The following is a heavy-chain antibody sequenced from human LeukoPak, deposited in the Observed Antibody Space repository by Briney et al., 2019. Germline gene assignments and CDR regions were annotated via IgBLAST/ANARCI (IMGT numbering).Heavy chain of an antibody. CDR1: GFTFSSYA. CDR3: AKAQTKSRSVGGMGY. J-gene: IGHJ4*02. V-gene: IGHV3-23*01. CDR2: VTGGGGST. Sequence: GGSLRLSCAASGFTFSSYAMSWVRQAPGKGLEWVSTVTGGGGSTYYADSVKGRFTISRDNSENTLYLQMSSLRADDTAVYYCAKAQTKSRSVGGMGYWGQGTLVTVSS. D-gene: IGHD3-16*01.